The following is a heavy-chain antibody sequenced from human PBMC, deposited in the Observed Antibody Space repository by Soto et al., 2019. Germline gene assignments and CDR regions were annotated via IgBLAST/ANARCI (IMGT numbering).Heavy chain of an antibody. CDR2: IYYSGST. D-gene: IGHD3-22*01. V-gene: IGHV4-30-4*01. CDR3: ASSGLTPHVFDY. Sequence: SETLSLTCTVSGGSISSYYWSWIRQPPGKGLEWIGYIYYSGSTYYNPSLKSRVTISVDTSKNQFSLKLSSVTAADTAVYYCASSGLTPHVFDYWGQGTLVTVSS. J-gene: IGHJ4*02. CDR1: GGSISSYY.